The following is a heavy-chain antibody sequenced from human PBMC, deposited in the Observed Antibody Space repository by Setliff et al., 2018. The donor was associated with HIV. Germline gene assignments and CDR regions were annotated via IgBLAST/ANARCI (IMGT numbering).Heavy chain of an antibody. D-gene: IGHD6-13*01. V-gene: IGHV1-24*01. CDR1: GYTLTEVS. CDR3: AHSHSAGTNYFDY. Sequence: ASVKVSCKISGYTLTEVSMHWVRQAPGKGLEWMGYFDPQDGKTIYAQKFQGRVTMTEDTSTYTAYMELTDMDPADTATYFCAHSHSAGTNYFDYWGQGALVTV. J-gene: IGHJ4*02. CDR2: FDPQDGKT.